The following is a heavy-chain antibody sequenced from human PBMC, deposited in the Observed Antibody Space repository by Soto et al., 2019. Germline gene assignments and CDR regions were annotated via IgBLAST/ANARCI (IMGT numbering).Heavy chain of an antibody. CDR1: GGSVSSGSYY. CDR3: ATNDWGSSSNY. V-gene: IGHV4-61*01. J-gene: IGHJ4*02. D-gene: IGHD7-27*01. Sequence: SETLSLTCTVSGGSVSSGSYYWSWIRQPPGKGLEWIGYIYYSGSTNYNPSLKSRVTISVDTSKNQFSLKLSSVTAADTAVYYCATNDWGSSSNYWGQGTLVTVSS. CDR2: IYYSGST.